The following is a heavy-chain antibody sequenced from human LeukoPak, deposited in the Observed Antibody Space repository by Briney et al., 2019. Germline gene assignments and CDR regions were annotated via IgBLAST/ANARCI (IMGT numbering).Heavy chain of an antibody. J-gene: IGHJ2*01. CDR1: GGSISSYY. CDR2: IYYSGST. D-gene: IGHD2/OR15-2a*01. CDR3: AGGNRYWHVDL. Sequence: SETLSLTCTVSGGSISSYYWTWIRQPPGKGLEWIGHIYYSGSTNYNPSLKSRVTISLDTSKSQFSLKLSSVTAADTAVYYCAGGNRYWHVDLWGRGTLVTASS. V-gene: IGHV4-59*01.